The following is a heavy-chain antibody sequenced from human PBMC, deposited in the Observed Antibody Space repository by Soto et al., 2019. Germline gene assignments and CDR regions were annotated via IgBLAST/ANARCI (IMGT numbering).Heavy chain of an antibody. CDR1: GFTFGDYA. V-gene: IGHV3-49*03. CDR3: TRYMTTVTTPVRDAFDI. J-gene: IGHJ3*02. Sequence: PGGSLRLSCTASGFTFGDYAMSWFRQAPGKGLEWVGFIRSKAYGGTTEYAASVKGRFTISRDDSKSIAYLQMNSLKTEDTAVYYCTRYMTTVTTPVRDAFDIWGQGTMVTVS. CDR2: IRSKAYGGTT. D-gene: IGHD4-17*01.